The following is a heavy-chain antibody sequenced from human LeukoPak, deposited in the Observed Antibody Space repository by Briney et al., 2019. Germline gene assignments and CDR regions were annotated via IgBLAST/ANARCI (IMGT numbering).Heavy chain of an antibody. CDR1: GLTFSNYA. D-gene: IGHD1-26*01. CDR3: AIHESSIPY. CDR2: ISAGSGST. V-gene: IGHV3-23*01. Sequence: GGSLRLSCAACGLTFSNYAMTWVRQAPGNGQEWVSGISAGSGSTYYADSVKGRFTISRDNSKNTLYLQMSSLRAEDTAIYYCAIHESSIPYWGQGTLVTVSS. J-gene: IGHJ4*02.